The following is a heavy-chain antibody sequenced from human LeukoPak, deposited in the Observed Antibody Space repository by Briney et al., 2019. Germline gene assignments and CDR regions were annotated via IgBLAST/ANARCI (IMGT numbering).Heavy chain of an antibody. CDR3: ASGSHYGYSSGWLYY. D-gene: IGHD6-19*01. J-gene: IGHJ4*02. CDR1: GDSISSGRNY. V-gene: IGHV4-39*01. CDR2: IYYSGST. Sequence: SETLSLTCSVSGDSISSGRNYWGWIRQSPGKGLEWIGSIYYSGSTYYNPSLKSRVTISVDTSKNQFSLNLSSVTAADTAVFYCASGSHYGYSSGWLYYWGQGTLVTVSS.